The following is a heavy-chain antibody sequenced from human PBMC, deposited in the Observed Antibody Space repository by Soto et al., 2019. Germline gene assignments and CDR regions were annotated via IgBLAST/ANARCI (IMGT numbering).Heavy chain of an antibody. J-gene: IGHJ5*01. CDR2: IWPGDSDT. D-gene: IGHD6-19*01. CDR1: GYSFTSHW. V-gene: IGHV5-51*01. CDR3: ARPIDSSGWFDY. Sequence: GESRKISCKGSGYSFTSHWIGWVRQMPGKGLEYMGIIWPGDSDTRYSPSFQGQVTISADKSTGTAYLQWSSLKASDTAMYYCARPIDSSGWFDYWGQGTLVTVSS.